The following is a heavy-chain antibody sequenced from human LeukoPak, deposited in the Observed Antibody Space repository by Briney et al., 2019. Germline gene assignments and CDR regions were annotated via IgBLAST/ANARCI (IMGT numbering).Heavy chain of an antibody. CDR1: GFIFCSYW. Sequence: GGSLRLSCATSGFIFCSYWMCWVRQAPGEGLEWVANIKSDGCEEYYGDSVKGRFTISRDNAKNSLYLQMNSLRVEDTAVYYCARGDLWLGHWGQGSLVTVSS. V-gene: IGHV3-7*01. D-gene: IGHD3-10*01. J-gene: IGHJ4*02. CDR2: IKSDGCEE. CDR3: ARGDLWLGH.